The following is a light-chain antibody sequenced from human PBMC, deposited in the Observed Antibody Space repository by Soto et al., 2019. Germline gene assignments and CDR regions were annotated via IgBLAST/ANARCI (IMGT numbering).Light chain of an antibody. CDR3: QQYGSSPRYS. CDR2: ATS. J-gene: IGKJ2*03. Sequence: EIVLTQSPGTLSLSLGERATLSCRASQSVSSNYLAWYQQKPGQAHRLLIYATSSRATGIPDRFSGSGSGTDFTLTISSLEPEDFAVYYCQQYGSSPRYSFGQGTKLEIK. CDR1: QSVSSNY. V-gene: IGKV3-20*01.